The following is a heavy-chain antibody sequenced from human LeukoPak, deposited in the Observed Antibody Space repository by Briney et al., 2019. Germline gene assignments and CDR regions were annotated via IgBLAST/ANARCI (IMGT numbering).Heavy chain of an antibody. CDR2: IYPGDSDT. CDR3: ARVFCSSISCYADFDY. V-gene: IGHV5-51*01. D-gene: IGHD2-2*01. Sequence: GQSLKISCQGSGYNFTNYWIGWVRQMPGKGLEWMGIIYPGDSDTRYSTSFQGQVTISADKSIRAAYLQWSSLKASDTAMYYCARVFCSSISCYADFDYWGLGTLVTVSS. J-gene: IGHJ4*02. CDR1: GYNFTNYW.